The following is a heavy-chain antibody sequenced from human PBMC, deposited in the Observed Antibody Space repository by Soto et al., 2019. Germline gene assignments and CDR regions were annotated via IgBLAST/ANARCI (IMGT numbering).Heavy chain of an antibody. D-gene: IGHD1-20*01. J-gene: IGHJ5*02. V-gene: IGHV4-30-2*01. Sequence: SDTLSLTCAVSGGSISSGGYSWSWIRQPPGKGLEWIGYIYHSGSTYYNPSLKSRVTISVDRSKNQFSLKLSSVTAADTAVYYCNRDARYNAVSYSATWRQGTLVTVSS. CDR1: GGSISSGGYS. CDR2: IYHSGST. CDR3: NRDARYNAVSYSAT.